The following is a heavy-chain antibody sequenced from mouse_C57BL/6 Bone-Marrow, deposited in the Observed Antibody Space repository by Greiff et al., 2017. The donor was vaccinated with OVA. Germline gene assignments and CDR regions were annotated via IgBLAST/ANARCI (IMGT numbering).Heavy chain of an antibody. D-gene: IGHD3-1*01. V-gene: IGHV1-53*01. J-gene: IGHJ1*03. Sequence: VQLQQSGTELVKPGASVKLSCKASGYTFTSYWMHWVKQRPGQGLEWIGNINPSNGGTNYNEKFKSKATLTVDKSSSTAYMQRSSLTSEDSAVYDCARSGGPWYFDVWGTGTTVTVSA. CDR1: GYTFTSYW. CDR2: INPSNGGT. CDR3: ARSGGPWYFDV.